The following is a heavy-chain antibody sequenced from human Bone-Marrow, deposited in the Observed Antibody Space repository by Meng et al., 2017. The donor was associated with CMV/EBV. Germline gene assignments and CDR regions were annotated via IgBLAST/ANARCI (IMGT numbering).Heavy chain of an antibody. V-gene: IGHV1-2*02. CDR1: GYTFTGYY. Sequence: ASVKVSCKASGYTFTGYYVHWVRQAPGQGLEWMGWIKPNSGGTKYAQKFQGRVTMTRDTSISTAYMELSRLRSDDTAVYYCARDPLVAAIRAEIDYWGQGTLVTFAS. CDR2: IKPNSGGT. CDR3: ARDPLVAAIRAEIDY. J-gene: IGHJ4*02. D-gene: IGHD2-15*01.